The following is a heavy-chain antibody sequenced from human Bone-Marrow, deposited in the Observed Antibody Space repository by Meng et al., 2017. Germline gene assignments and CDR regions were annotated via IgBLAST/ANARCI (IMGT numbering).Heavy chain of an antibody. D-gene: IGHD2-21*02. CDR3: ARGYCGGDCYIPFDNWFDP. Sequence: QVQLQESGPGLVKPSQTLSLTCAVSGGSISSGGYSWSWIRQPPGKGLEWIGYIYHSGSTYYNPSLKSRVTISVDRSKNQFSLKLSSVTAADTAVYYCARGYCGGDCYIPFDNWFDPWGQGTLVTVSS. CDR1: GGSISSGGYS. V-gene: IGHV4-30-2*01. J-gene: IGHJ5*02. CDR2: IYHSGST.